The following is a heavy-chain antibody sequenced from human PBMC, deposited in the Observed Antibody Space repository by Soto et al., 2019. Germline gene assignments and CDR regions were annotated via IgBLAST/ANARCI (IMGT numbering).Heavy chain of an antibody. CDR1: GFTFSSYG. CDR2: ISYDGSNK. J-gene: IGHJ5*02. CDR3: AKGGGSGSYNWFDP. D-gene: IGHD3-10*01. Sequence: PGGSLRLSCAASGFTFSSYGMHWVRQAPGKGLEWVAVISYDGSNKYYADSVKGRFTISRDNSKNTLYLQMNSLRAEDTAVYYRAKGGGSGSYNWFDPWGQGTLVTVSS. V-gene: IGHV3-30*18.